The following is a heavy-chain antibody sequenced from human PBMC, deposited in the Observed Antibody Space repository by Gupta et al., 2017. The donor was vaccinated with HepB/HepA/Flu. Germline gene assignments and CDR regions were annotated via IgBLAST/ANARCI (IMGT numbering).Heavy chain of an antibody. CDR1: GGAISGSY. CDR3: ARDRFSGNFEY. CDR2: IYSSGST. Sequence: QVQLQESGPGLVKPSETLSLTCSVSGGAISGSYWNWIRQPAGKGLEWIGRIYSSGSTSYNPSLKSRVTLSLDTSKNQFSLNLTSVTAADTAVYYCARDRFSGNFEYWGQGTLVTVSS. D-gene: IGHD2-15*01. V-gene: IGHV4-4*07. J-gene: IGHJ4*02.